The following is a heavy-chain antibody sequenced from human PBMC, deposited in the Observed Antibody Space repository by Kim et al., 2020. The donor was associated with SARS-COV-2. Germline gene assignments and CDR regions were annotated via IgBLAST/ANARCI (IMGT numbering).Heavy chain of an antibody. CDR3: AREDSSGWYSPDY. J-gene: IGHJ4*02. CDR2: ISSSSSYI. Sequence: GGSLRLSCAASGFTFSSYSMNWVRQAPGKGLEWVSSISSSSSYIYYADSVKGRFTISRDNAKNSLYLQMNSLRAEDTAVYYCAREDSSGWYSPDYWGQGTLVTVSS. CDR1: GFTFSSYS. D-gene: IGHD6-19*01. V-gene: IGHV3-21*01.